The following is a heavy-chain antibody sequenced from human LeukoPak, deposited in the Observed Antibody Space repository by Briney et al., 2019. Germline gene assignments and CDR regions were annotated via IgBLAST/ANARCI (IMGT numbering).Heavy chain of an antibody. Sequence: ASVKVSCKVSGYTLTVLSMHWVRQAPGKGLEWMGGFDPEDGETIYAQKFQGRVTMTEDTSTDTAYMELSSLRSEDTAVYYCATMTLYCTNGVCPYYFDYWGQGTLVTVSS. D-gene: IGHD2-8*01. CDR3: ATMTLYCTNGVCPYYFDY. CDR2: FDPEDGET. J-gene: IGHJ4*02. V-gene: IGHV1-24*01. CDR1: GYTLTVLS.